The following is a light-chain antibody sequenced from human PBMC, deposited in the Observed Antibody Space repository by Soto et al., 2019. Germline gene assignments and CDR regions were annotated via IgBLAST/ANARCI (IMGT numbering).Light chain of an antibody. J-gene: IGKJ1*01. Sequence: DIQMTQSPSTLSASVGDRVTITCWASQSISIWLAWYQQKPGKPPKLLIYKASSLESGVPSRFSGSGSGTEFTLTISSLQPDDFATYYCQQYNSYPRTFGQGTKVEIK. CDR1: QSISIW. CDR3: QQYNSYPRT. CDR2: KAS. V-gene: IGKV1-5*03.